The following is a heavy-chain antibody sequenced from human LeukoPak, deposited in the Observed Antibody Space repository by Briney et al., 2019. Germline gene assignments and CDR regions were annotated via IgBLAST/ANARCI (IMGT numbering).Heavy chain of an antibody. D-gene: IGHD5-18*01. CDR3: ARDRSRYSYGPLDY. Sequence: GGSLRLSCAASGFTFSSYSMNWVRQAPGKGLEWVSSISSSSSYIYYADSVKGRFTISRDNSKNTLYLQMNSLRAEDTAVYYCARDRSRYSYGPLDYWGQGTLVTVSS. CDR1: GFTFSSYS. CDR2: ISSSSSYI. J-gene: IGHJ4*02. V-gene: IGHV3-21*01.